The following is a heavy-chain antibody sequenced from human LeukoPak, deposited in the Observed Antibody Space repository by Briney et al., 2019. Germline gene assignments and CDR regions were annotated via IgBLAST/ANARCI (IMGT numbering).Heavy chain of an antibody. CDR3: ARTDYYGSGSSPPLDY. CDR2: MNPNSGNT. CDR1: GYTFTSYD. V-gene: IGHV1-8*01. J-gene: IGHJ4*02. D-gene: IGHD3-10*01. Sequence: ASVKVSCEASGYTFTSYDINWVRQATGQGLEWMGWMNPNSGNTGYAQKFQGRVTMTRNTSISTAYMELSSLRSEDTAVYYCARTDYYGSGSSPPLDYWGQGTLVTVSS.